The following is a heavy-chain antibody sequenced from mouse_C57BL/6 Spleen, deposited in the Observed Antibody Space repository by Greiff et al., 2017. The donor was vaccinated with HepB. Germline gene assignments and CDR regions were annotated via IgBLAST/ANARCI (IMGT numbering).Heavy chain of an antibody. CDR1: GYTFTSYW. CDR2: IDPSDSYT. J-gene: IGHJ1*03. D-gene: IGHD1-1*01. CDR3: ARWPYGSSKGYFDV. Sequence: QVQLQQPGAELVKPGASVKLSCKASGYTFTSYWMQWVKQRPGQGLEWIGEIDPSDSYTNYNQKFKGKATLTVDTSSSTAYMQLSSLTSEDSAVYYCARWPYGSSKGYFDVWGTGTTVTVSS. V-gene: IGHV1-50*01.